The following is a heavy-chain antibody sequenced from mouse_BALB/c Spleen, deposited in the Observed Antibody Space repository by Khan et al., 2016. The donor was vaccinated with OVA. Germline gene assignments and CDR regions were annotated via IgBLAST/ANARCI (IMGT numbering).Heavy chain of an antibody. CDR3: ARTARIKY. CDR1: GYSITSGYG. CDR2: ISYSGST. V-gene: IGHV3-2*02. J-gene: IGHJ2*01. D-gene: IGHD1-2*01. Sequence: EVQLQESGPGLVKPSQSLSLTCTVTGYSITSGYGWNWIRQFPGNKLEWMGYISYSGSTNYNPSIKSRISITRDTSKNKFFLQLNSVTTEDTATYYCARTARIKYWGQGTTLTVSS.